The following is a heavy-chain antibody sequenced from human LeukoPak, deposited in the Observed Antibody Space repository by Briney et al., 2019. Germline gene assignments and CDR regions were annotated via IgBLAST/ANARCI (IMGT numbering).Heavy chain of an antibody. D-gene: IGHD6-6*01. J-gene: IGHJ6*02. Sequence: ASVKVSCKASGYTFTSYGISWVRQAPGQGLEWMGWISAYNGNTNYAQKLQGRVTMTTDTSTSTAYIELRSLRSDDTAVYYCARGGIAARPYYYYYGMDVWGQGTTVTVSS. CDR3: ARGGIAARPYYYYYGMDV. CDR2: ISAYNGNT. V-gene: IGHV1-18*01. CDR1: GYTFTSYG.